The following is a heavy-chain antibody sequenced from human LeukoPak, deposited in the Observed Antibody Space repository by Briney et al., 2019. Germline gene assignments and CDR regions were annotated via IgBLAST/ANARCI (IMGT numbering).Heavy chain of an antibody. Sequence: GGSLRLSCAASGFTVSNNYMNWVRQAPGKGLEWVSLIYSGSSTTAADSVKGRFTISRDNSKNTLYLQMNNLRVEDTAVYYCAKGPRPGSSGYPNLDHWGQGTLVTVSS. CDR2: IYSGSST. CDR3: AKGPRPGSSGYPNLDH. V-gene: IGHV3-53*01. CDR1: GFTVSNNY. J-gene: IGHJ4*02. D-gene: IGHD3-22*01.